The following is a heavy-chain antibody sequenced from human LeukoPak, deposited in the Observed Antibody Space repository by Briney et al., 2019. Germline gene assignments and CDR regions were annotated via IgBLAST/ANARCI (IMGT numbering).Heavy chain of an antibody. CDR1: GGTFSSYA. Sequence: EASVKVSCKASGGTFSSYAISWVRQAPGQGLEWMGGIIPIFGTANYAQKFQGRVTITADESTSTAYMELSSLRSEDTAVYYCASGGSGSDLFDYWGQGTLVTVSS. CDR2: IIPIFGTA. J-gene: IGHJ4*02. CDR3: ASGGSGSDLFDY. D-gene: IGHD3-10*01. V-gene: IGHV1-69*13.